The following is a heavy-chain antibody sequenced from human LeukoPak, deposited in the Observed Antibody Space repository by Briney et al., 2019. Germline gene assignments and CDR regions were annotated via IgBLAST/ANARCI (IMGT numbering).Heavy chain of an antibody. V-gene: IGHV5-51*01. CDR1: GYSFTSNW. J-gene: IGHJ6*02. CDR2: IYPGDSDT. D-gene: IGHD1-26*01. CDR3: AKQSIGGYYYYGMDV. Sequence: GESLKISCKGSGYSFTSNWIGWVRQMPGKGLEWMGIIYPGDSDTRYSPSFQGQVTISADKSISTAYLQWSSLKALDTAMYYCAKQSIGGYYYYGMDVWGQGTTVTVSS.